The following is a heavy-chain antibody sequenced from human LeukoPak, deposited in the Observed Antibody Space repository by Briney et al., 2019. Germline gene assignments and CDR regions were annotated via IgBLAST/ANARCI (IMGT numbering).Heavy chain of an antibody. Sequence: SVKVSCKASADTFKGYAISWVRQAPGHGLEWMGRITPLLGMANYTQRFQGRVTITADKSTHTAYMELSTMRSDDTAVYYCARDASYYGLDVWGQGTTVTVSS. J-gene: IGHJ6*02. CDR3: ARDASYYGLDV. CDR1: ADTFKGYA. V-gene: IGHV1-69*04. CDR2: ITPLLGMA.